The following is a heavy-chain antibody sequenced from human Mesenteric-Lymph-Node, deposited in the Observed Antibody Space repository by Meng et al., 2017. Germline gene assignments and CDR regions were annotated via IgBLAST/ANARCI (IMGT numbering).Heavy chain of an antibody. CDR3: ARVPTVNDAFDI. D-gene: IGHD4-17*01. Sequence: SETLSLTFAVYGGSFSGYYWSWIRQPPGKGLEWIGEINHSGSTNYNPSLKSRVTISVDTSKNQFSLKLSSVTAADTAVYYCARVPTVNDAFDIWGQGTMVTVSS. CDR1: GGSFSGYY. V-gene: IGHV4-34*01. J-gene: IGHJ3*02. CDR2: INHSGST.